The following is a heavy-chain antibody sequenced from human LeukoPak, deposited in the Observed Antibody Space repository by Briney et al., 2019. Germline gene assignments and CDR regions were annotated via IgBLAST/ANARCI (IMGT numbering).Heavy chain of an antibody. D-gene: IGHD6-13*01. CDR3: ARAPIAAAGLPFDY. J-gene: IGHJ4*02. Sequence: SETLSLTCTVSGGPISSYYWSWIRQPAGKGLEWIGRIYTSGSTNYNPSLKSRVTMSVDTSKNQFSLKLSSVTAADTAVYYCARAPIAAAGLPFDYWGQGTLVTVSS. V-gene: IGHV4-4*07. CDR2: IYTSGST. CDR1: GGPISSYY.